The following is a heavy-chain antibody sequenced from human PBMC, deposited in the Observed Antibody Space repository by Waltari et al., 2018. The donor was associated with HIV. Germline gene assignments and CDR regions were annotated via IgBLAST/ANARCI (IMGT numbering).Heavy chain of an antibody. Sequence: QVQLEQSGAEVKTPGASVKVSCTVSGHTLSEMSMHWVRQAPGKGLGWMGYFDGEDNEAINAAKFQARGTMTQEASADTAYMELSSLRSEDTAVYFCAAHLEAVPEAVSEYFEFWGQGALVIVSS. CDR3: AAHLEAVPEAVSEYFEF. CDR1: GHTLSEMS. D-gene: IGHD6-13*01. CDR2: FDGEDNEA. V-gene: IGHV1-24*01. J-gene: IGHJ4*02.